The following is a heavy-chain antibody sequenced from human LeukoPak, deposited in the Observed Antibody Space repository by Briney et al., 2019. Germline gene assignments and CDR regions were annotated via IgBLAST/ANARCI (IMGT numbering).Heavy chain of an antibody. V-gene: IGHV3-23*01. CDR1: GFTVSSNY. CDR3: ARESHGYFDY. J-gene: IGHJ4*02. CDR2: IRGSGIRT. Sequence: GGSLRLSCAASGFTVSSNYMSWVRQAPGKGLEWVSAIRGSGIRTYYADSVNGRFTISRDNSKNTLYLQMNSLRAEDTAVYYCARESHGYFDYWGQGTLVTVSS.